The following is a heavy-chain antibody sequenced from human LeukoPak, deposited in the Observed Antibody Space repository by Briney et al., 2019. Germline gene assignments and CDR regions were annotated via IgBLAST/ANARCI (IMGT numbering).Heavy chain of an antibody. CDR3: AKDQNAYNYVFDY. CDR2: ITGSGGGT. Sequence: GGSLTLSCAASGFTVSSYAMSWVRQAPGKGLEWVSTITGSGGGTYYADSVKGRFSISRDNSKNTLYLQMNSLRAEDTALYYCAKDQNAYNYVFDYWGQGTLVTVSS. CDR1: GFTVSSYA. V-gene: IGHV3-23*01. D-gene: IGHD5-24*01. J-gene: IGHJ4*02.